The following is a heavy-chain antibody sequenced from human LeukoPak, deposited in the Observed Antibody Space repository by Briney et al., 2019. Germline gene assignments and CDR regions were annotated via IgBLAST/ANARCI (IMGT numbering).Heavy chain of an antibody. J-gene: IGHJ4*02. V-gene: IGHV3-23*01. CDR2: ITNSGGTT. D-gene: IGHD5-24*01. CDR1: GFIFSNYA. CDR3: AKDLKVDGYNSPFDY. Sequence: GGSLRLSCAASGFIFSNYAMSWVRQAPGKGLEWVSAITNSGGTTYYADSVKGRFTISRDNSKNTLYLQMNSLRAEDTAVYYCAKDLKVDGYNSPFDYWGQGTLVTVSS.